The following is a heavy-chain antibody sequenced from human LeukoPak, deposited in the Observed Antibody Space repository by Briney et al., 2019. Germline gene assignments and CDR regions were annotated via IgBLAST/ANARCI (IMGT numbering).Heavy chain of an antibody. D-gene: IGHD1-7*01. J-gene: IGHJ5*02. Sequence: SEKVSCKASRGTFSSYVISWVRQATGAGPEWRGGIISILGTTNFAQKFQGRLKITIDESTSTANKELSSLRSEDTAVYYCARALGAKLDLQPWGQGTLVTVSS. CDR1: RGTFSSYV. CDR2: IISILGTT. V-gene: IGHV1-69*05. CDR3: ARALGAKLDLQP.